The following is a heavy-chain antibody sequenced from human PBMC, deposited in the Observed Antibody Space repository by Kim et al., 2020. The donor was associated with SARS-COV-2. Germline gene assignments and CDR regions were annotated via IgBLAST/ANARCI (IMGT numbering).Heavy chain of an antibody. CDR2: YPGDSAT. CDR3: ARIGDY. Sequence: YPGDSATRYSPSVQGQVTISADKSISTAYLQWSSLKASDTAMYYCARIGDYWGQGTLVTVSS. J-gene: IGHJ4*02. V-gene: IGHV5-51*01. D-gene: IGHD2-15*01.